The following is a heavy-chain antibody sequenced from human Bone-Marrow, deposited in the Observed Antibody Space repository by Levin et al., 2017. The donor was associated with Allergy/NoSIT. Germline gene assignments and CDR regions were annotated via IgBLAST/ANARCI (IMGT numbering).Heavy chain of an antibody. CDR3: AREVDEGSCSGGTCSSSTY. V-gene: IGHV3-30*09. CDR1: GFSFSSYA. J-gene: IGHJ4*02. Sequence: PGGSLRLSCAASGFSFSSYAMHWVRQAPGKGLEWVALIAYDGHNKRYGESVKGRFVISRDNSKNTLYLQMNSLRDDDTAVYYCAREVDEGSCSGGTCSSSTYWGQGTLVTVSS. D-gene: IGHD2-15*01. CDR2: IAYDGHNK.